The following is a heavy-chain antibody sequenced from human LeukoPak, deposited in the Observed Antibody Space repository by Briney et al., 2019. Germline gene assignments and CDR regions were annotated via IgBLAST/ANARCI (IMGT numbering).Heavy chain of an antibody. D-gene: IGHD3-22*01. Sequence: GGSLRLSCAASGFTFSSYAMSWVRQAPGKGLEWVSAISGSGGSTYYADSVRGRFTISRDNSKNTLYLQMNSLRAEDTAVYYCAKNPTDYYDSSGYDAFDIWGQGTMVTVSS. CDR2: ISGSGGST. J-gene: IGHJ3*02. CDR3: AKNPTDYYDSSGYDAFDI. CDR1: GFTFSSYA. V-gene: IGHV3-23*01.